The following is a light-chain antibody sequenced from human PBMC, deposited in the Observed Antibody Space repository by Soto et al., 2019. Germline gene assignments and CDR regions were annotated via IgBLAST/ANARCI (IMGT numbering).Light chain of an antibody. V-gene: IGKV1-13*02. CDR2: DSS. CDR1: QAIRSA. Sequence: AIPLTQSPSSLSASVGDRVTITCRASQAIRSALAWYQQKPGTAPKLLIYDSSSLESGVPSRFSGSGSGTDFTLAISSLQPEDFATYYCQQFNGYPVTFGPGTKVDIK. J-gene: IGKJ3*01. CDR3: QQFNGYPVT.